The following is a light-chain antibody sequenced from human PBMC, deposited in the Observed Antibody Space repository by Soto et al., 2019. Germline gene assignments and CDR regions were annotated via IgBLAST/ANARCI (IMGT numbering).Light chain of an antibody. CDR1: SSNIGTNT. CDR3: ASWDDSLNVWL. V-gene: IGLV1-44*01. J-gene: IGLJ3*02. Sequence: QSVLTQPHSASGTPGQKVTISCSGGSSNIGTNTVNWYQQLPGTAPKLLIYSNNQRPSGVPDRFSGSKSGTSASLAISGLQSGDEADYYCASWDDSLNVWLFGGGTKLTVL. CDR2: SNN.